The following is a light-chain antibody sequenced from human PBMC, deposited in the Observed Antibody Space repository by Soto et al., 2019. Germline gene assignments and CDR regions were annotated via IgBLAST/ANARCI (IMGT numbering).Light chain of an antibody. CDR3: QQGYSSAIT. V-gene: IGKV1-39*01. J-gene: IGKJ5*01. CDR2: SVS. Sequence: DIQMTQSPSPLSASVGDTVTITCRVSQSIGKHLNWYQQKPGKAPKFLIYSVSSLQSGVPSRFSGSGSGTDFTLTINSLQPEDFATYYCQQGYSSAITFGQGTRLEI. CDR1: QSIGKH.